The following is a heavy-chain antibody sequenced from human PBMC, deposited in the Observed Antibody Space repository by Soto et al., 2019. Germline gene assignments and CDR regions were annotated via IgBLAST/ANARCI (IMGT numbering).Heavy chain of an antibody. CDR2: INHSGST. CDR3: AREAGDTAMEYFDY. V-gene: IGHV4-34*01. D-gene: IGHD5-18*01. CDR1: GGSFSGYY. Sequence: SGTLSLTCAVDGGSFSGYYWSWIRQPPGKGLEWIGEINHSGSTNYNPSLKSRVTISVDTSKNQFSLKLSSVTAADTAVYYCAREAGDTAMEYFDYWGQGTLVTVSS. J-gene: IGHJ4*02.